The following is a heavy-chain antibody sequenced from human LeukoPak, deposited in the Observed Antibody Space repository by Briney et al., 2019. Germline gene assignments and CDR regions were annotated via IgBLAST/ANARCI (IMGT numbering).Heavy chain of an antibody. V-gene: IGHV3-30*18. D-gene: IGHD3-16*01. J-gene: IGHJ4*02. Sequence: GRSLRLSCAASGFTFSSFGMHWVRQAPGKGLEWVAVISYDGSTKYYADSVKGRFTISRDNSKNTQYLQMNSLRDEDTAVYYCAKREVRGTYLYYFDYWGQGTLVTVSS. CDR1: GFTFSSFG. CDR3: AKREVRGTYLYYFDY. CDR2: ISYDGSTK.